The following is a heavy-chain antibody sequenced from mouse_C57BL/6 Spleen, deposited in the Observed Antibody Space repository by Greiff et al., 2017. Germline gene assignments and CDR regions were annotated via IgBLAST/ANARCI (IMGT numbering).Heavy chain of an antibody. CDR3: ARWLLGYCDY. CDR1: GYTFTSYW. J-gene: IGHJ2*01. Sequence: LQQPGAELVKPGASVKLSCKASGYTFTSYWMPWVKQRPGQGLEWIGMIHPNSGSTNYNEKFKSKATLTVDKSSSTAYMQLSSLTSEDSAVYYCARWLLGYCDYWGQGTTLTVSS. D-gene: IGHD2-3*01. V-gene: IGHV1-64*01. CDR2: IHPNSGST.